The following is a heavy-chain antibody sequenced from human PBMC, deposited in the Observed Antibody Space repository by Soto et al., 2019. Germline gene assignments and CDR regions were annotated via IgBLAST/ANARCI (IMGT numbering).Heavy chain of an antibody. CDR1: GGSFSGYY. J-gene: IGHJ6*02. D-gene: IGHD6-19*01. V-gene: IGHV4-34*01. CDR3: ARANRTFHSGWYYYYGMDV. CDR2: INHSGST. Sequence: NPSETLSLTCAVYGGSFSGYYWSWIRQPPGKGLEWIGEINHSGSTNYNPSLKSRVTISVDTSKNQFSLKLSSVTAADTAVYYCARANRTFHSGWYYYYGMDVWGQGTTVTVSS.